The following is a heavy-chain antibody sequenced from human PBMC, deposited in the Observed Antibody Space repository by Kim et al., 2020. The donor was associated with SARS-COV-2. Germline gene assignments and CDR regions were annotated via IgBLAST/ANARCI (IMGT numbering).Heavy chain of an antibody. CDR3: ARFRWLGDLVAFDI. Sequence: YNPSTKSRATISVDTSKNRFSLKLRSVTAADTAVYYCARFRWLGDLVAFDIWGQGTVVTVSS. D-gene: IGHD3-10*01. V-gene: IGHV4-61*03. J-gene: IGHJ3*02.